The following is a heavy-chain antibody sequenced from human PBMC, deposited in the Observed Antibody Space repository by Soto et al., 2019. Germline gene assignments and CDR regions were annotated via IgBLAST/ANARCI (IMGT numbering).Heavy chain of an antibody. Sequence: PGGSLRLSCEASGFTFSGFDMHWVRQPTGKGLEWVPTIGTAGDTYYAVSVKGRFTISRDNAKNSLSLQMNSLGAGDTAVYFCARGQEVGAHFFDSWGQGTQVTVSS. J-gene: IGHJ4*02. D-gene: IGHD2-15*01. CDR1: GFTFSGFD. CDR2: IGTAGDT. V-gene: IGHV3-13*01. CDR3: ARGQEVGAHFFDS.